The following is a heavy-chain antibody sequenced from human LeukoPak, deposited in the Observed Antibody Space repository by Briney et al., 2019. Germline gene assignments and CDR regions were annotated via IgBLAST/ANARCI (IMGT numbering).Heavy chain of an antibody. J-gene: IGHJ6*02. CDR1: GFTFSDYY. V-gene: IGHV3-11*05. CDR2: ISSSSSYT. CDR3: ARVSNYYGMDV. Sequence: GGSLRLSCAASGFTFSDYYMSWIRQAPGKGLEWVSYISSSSSYTNYADSVKGRFTISRDNAKNSLYLQMNSLRAEDTAVYYCARVSNYYGMDVWGQGTTVTASS.